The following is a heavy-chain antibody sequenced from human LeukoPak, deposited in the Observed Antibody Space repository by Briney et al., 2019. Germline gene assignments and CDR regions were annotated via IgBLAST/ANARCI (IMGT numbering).Heavy chain of an antibody. V-gene: IGHV4-34*01. Sequence: SETLSLTCAVYGGSFSAYYWSWIRQPPGKGLEWIGEINHSGSTNYNPSLKSRVTISIDTSMNQFSLNLSSVTAADTAVYYCARWSGVPNWFDPWGQGTLVTVSS. CDR1: GGSFSAYY. CDR3: ARWSGVPNWFDP. CDR2: INHSGST. D-gene: IGHD3-3*01. J-gene: IGHJ5*02.